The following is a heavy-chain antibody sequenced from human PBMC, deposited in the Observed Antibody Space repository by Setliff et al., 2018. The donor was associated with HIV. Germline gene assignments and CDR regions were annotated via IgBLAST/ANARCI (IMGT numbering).Heavy chain of an antibody. J-gene: IGHJ6*03. CDR3: ARGVIETDYDYVDIYYYNYVDV. CDR1: GGSISSSDYY. V-gene: IGHV4-39*02. Sequence: SETLSLTCTVSGGSISSSDYYWGWIRQPPGKGLEWIGSIFYSGRSTYNPSLRSRVTISVDTSKKHFSLRLTSVTAADTAVYFCARGVIETDYDYVDIYYYNYVDVWGKGTTVTVSS. D-gene: IGHD5-12*01. CDR2: IFYSGRS.